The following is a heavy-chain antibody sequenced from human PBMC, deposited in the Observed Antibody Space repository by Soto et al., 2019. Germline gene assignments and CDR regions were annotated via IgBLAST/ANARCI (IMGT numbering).Heavy chain of an antibody. Sequence: QVQLQQWGAGLLKPSETLSLTCAVYGGSFSGYYWSWIRQPPGKGLEWIGEINHSGSTNYNPSLKSRGTISVDTSKNQFSLKLSSVTAADTAVYYCARGVRSGPFDYWGQGTLVTVSS. CDR1: GGSFSGYY. J-gene: IGHJ4*02. D-gene: IGHD3-10*01. CDR2: INHSGST. CDR3: ARGVRSGPFDY. V-gene: IGHV4-34*01.